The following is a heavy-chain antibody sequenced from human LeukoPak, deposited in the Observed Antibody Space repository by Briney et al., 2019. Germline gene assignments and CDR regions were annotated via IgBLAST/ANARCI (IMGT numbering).Heavy chain of an antibody. D-gene: IGHD2-2*01. J-gene: IGHJ4*02. Sequence: GGSLRLSCAASGFTFNTYSMNWARQAPGKGLEWVSSIDSSSGYMFYADPVKGRFIISRDNAKNSLYLQMNGLRAEDTALFYCAKAVVVVPAATPFDYWGLGTLVTVSS. CDR3: AKAVVVVPAATPFDY. V-gene: IGHV3-21*04. CDR2: IDSSSGYM. CDR1: GFTFNTYS.